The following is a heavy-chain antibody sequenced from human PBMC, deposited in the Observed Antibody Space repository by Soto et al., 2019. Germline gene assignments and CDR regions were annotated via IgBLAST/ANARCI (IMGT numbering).Heavy chain of an antibody. CDR2: IYYSGST. CDR3: DPIHLGSNRLXY. Sequence: PSETLXLTCTVSGGSIGSGDYYWSWIRQPPGKGLEWIGYIYYSGSTYYNPSLKSRVTISVDTSKNHFSLKLSSVTAADTSVYNFDPIHLGSNRLXYWGQRTLVXVSS. D-gene: IGHD2-2*02. V-gene: IGHV4-30-4*01. CDR1: GGSIGSGDYY. J-gene: IGHJ4*02.